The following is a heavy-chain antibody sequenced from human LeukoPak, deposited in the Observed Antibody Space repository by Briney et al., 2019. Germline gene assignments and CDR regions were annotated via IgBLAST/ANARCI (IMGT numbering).Heavy chain of an antibody. V-gene: IGHV3-30-3*01. CDR3: ARGGDSPDAFDI. CDR2: ISYDGSNK. CDR1: GFTFSSYA. D-gene: IGHD6-13*01. Sequence: GGSLRLSCAASGFTFSSYAMHWVRQAPGKGLEWVAVISYDGSNKYYADSVKGRFTISRDNSKNTLYLQMNSLRAEDTAVYYCARGGDSPDAFDIWGQGTMVTVSS. J-gene: IGHJ3*02.